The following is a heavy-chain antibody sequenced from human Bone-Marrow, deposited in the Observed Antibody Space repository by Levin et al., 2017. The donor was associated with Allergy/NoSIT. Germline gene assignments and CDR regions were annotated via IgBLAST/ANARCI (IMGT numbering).Heavy chain of an antibody. CDR2: INPNSGGT. CDR3: ARRYDFLSGRNPHYYYGMDV. V-gene: IGHV1-2*02. J-gene: IGHJ6*02. Sequence: GASVKVSCKASGYTFTGYYMHWVRQAPGQGLEWMGWINPNSGGTNYAQKFQGRVTMTRDTSISTAYMELSRLRSDDTAVYYCARRYDFLSGRNPHYYYGMDVWGQGTTVTVSS. CDR1: GYTFTGYY. D-gene: IGHD3-3*01.